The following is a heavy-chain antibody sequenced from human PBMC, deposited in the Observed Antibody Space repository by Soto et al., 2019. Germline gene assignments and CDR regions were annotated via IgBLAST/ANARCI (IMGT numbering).Heavy chain of an antibody. J-gene: IGHJ4*02. CDR2: IYYTGST. CDR1: GCSVSSDTYY. D-gene: IGHD2-21*02. V-gene: IGHV4-61*01. Sequence: SETLSLTCAVSGCSVSSDTYYWRWIRQPPGKGLEWIGHIYYTGSTNYNPSLKSRVTMSVDTSKNQFSLTLYSVTSADTAMYYCAGGPCVGGGDCYCDYWGQGALVTVS. CDR3: AGGPCVGGGDCYCDY.